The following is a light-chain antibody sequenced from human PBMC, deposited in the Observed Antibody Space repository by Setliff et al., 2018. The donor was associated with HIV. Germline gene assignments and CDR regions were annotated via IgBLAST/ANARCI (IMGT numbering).Light chain of an antibody. Sequence: QSALTQPASVSGSHGQSITISCTGTSRDVGAYDYVSWYQQHPGKAPKLIIYDVSHRSSGLSNRFSGSKSGNTASLTISGLQAEDEADYSCHSFASNTFYVCGTGTKVTVL. V-gene: IGLV2-14*03. CDR2: DVS. CDR3: HSFASNTFYV. J-gene: IGLJ1*01. CDR1: SRDVGAYDY.